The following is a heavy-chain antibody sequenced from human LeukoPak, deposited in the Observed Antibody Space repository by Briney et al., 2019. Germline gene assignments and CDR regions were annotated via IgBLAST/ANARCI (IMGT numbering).Heavy chain of an antibody. D-gene: IGHD4-17*01. J-gene: IGHJ4*02. CDR3: AKDMNYGDYGPLDY. Sequence: PGGSLRLSCAASGCTFDDYAMNWVRQAPGKGLEWVSGISWNSGSIVYADAVKGRFTISRDNAKNCLYLQMNSLSAEDTALYYCAKDMNYGDYGPLDYWGQGALVTVSS. V-gene: IGHV3-9*01. CDR1: GCTFDDYA. CDR2: ISWNSGSI.